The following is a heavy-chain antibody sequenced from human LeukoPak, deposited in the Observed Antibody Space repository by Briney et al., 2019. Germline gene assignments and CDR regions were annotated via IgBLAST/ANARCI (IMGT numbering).Heavy chain of an antibody. J-gene: IGHJ4*02. D-gene: IGHD3-22*01. CDR2: ISAYNGNT. CDR3: ARHGSTYYYDSSGYYGFDY. V-gene: IGHV1-18*01. Sequence: ASVKVSCKASGYTFTNYGFSWVRQAPGQGLGWMGWISAYNGNTNYAEKFQGRVTMSTDTSTRTAYMELRSLRSDDTAVYYCARHGSTYYYDSSGYYGFDYWGQGTLVTVSS. CDR1: GYTFTNYG.